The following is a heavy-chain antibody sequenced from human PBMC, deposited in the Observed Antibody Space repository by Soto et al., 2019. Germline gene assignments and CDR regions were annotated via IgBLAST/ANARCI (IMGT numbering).Heavy chain of an antibody. CDR1: GFAFSSYG. V-gene: IGHV3-33*01. D-gene: IGHD6-6*01. CDR2: IWYDGSNK. CDR3: ARAVGYSSSSVGY. J-gene: IGHJ4*02. Sequence: GGSLRLSCAASGFAFSSYGMHWVRQAPGKGLEWVAVIWYDGSNKYYADSVKGRFTISRDNSKNTLYLQMNSLRAEDTAVYYCARAVGYSSSSVGYWGQGTLVTVSS.